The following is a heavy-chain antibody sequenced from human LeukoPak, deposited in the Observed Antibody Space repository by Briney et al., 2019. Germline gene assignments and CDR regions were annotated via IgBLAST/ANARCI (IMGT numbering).Heavy chain of an antibody. V-gene: IGHV4-38-2*02. CDR3: ARKKVQGYCYYYYMDV. Sequence: SETLSLTCTVSGYSISSGYYWGWIRQPPGKGLEWIGSIYHSGSTYYNPSLKSRVTISVDTSKNQFSLKLSSVTAADTAVYYCARKKVQGYCYYYYMDVWGKGTTVTVSS. CDR1: GYSISSGYY. CDR2: IYHSGST. J-gene: IGHJ6*03. D-gene: IGHD3-10*01.